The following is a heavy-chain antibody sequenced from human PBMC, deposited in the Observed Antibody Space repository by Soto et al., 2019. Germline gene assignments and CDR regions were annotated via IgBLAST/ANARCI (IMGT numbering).Heavy chain of an antibody. CDR1: SASIITEQR. CDR3: ARSFGWYAIDH. D-gene: IGHD6-19*01. Sequence: QMQLQESGPGLVKPSETLSLTCAVSSASIITEQRWTWVRQPPGKGLEWIGEIHHSGSTNNNPSLRSRVTMSVDKSKNQFSLNLNSVTAADTARYYCARSFGWYAIDHWGQGTLVSVSS. CDR2: IHHSGST. V-gene: IGHV4-4*02. J-gene: IGHJ4*02.